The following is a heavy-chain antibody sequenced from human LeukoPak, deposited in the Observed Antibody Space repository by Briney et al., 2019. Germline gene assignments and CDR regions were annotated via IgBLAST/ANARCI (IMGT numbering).Heavy chain of an antibody. Sequence: GGSLRLSCAASGFTFSSYAMSGVRQAPGKGLEWVSAISGSGGSTYNGDSVKGRFTISRDNSKNTLYLQMNSLRAEDTAVYYCAKVRGSVATIEGGIDYWGQGTLVTVSS. V-gene: IGHV3-23*01. CDR3: AKVRGSVATIEGGIDY. D-gene: IGHD5-12*01. CDR1: GFTFSSYA. CDR2: ISGSGGST. J-gene: IGHJ4*02.